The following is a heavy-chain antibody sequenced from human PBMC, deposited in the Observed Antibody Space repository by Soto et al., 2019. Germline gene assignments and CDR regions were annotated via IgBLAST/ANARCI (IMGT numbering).Heavy chain of an antibody. Sequence: GGSLRLSCAASGFTFRSYSMNWVRQAPGKGLEWVSYISSSNRTINYADSVKGRFIISRDNAKNSLYLQMHSLRDEDTAVYYCAREGWPLLQTGMDVWGQGTTVTSP. CDR1: GFTFRSYS. V-gene: IGHV3-48*02. CDR2: ISSSNRTI. D-gene: IGHD2-15*01. CDR3: AREGWPLLQTGMDV. J-gene: IGHJ6*02.